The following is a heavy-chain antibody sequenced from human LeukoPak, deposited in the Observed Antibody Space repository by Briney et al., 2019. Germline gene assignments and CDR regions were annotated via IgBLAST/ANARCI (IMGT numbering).Heavy chain of an antibody. V-gene: IGHV1-18*01. CDR1: GYTFTSYG. Sequence: ASVKVSCKASGYTFTSYGISWVRQAPGQGLEWMGWISAYNGNTNYAQKLQGRVTMTTDTPTSTAYMELRSLRSDDTAVYYCARVTIPIVVVPAAIRVPDYWGQGTLVTVSS. CDR3: ARVTIPIVVVPAAIRVPDY. J-gene: IGHJ4*02. CDR2: ISAYNGNT. D-gene: IGHD2-2*02.